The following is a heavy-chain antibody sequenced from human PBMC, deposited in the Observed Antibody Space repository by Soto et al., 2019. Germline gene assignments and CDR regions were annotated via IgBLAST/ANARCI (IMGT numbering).Heavy chain of an antibody. CDR1: GFTFSSYS. CDR2: ISSSSSTI. D-gene: IGHD3-22*01. J-gene: IGHJ5*02. CDR3: AREYYYDSSGHWDWFDP. V-gene: IGHV3-48*02. Sequence: EVQLVESGGGLVQPGGSLRLSCAASGFTFSSYSMNWVRQAPGKGLEWVSYISSSSSTIYYADSVKGRFTISRDNAKNSLYLQMNSLRDEDTAVYYCAREYYYDSSGHWDWFDPWGQGTLVTVSS.